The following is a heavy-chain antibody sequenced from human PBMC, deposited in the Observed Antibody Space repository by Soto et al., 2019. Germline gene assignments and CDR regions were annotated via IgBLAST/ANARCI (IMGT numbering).Heavy chain of an antibody. Sequence: VQLVESGGGVVQPGRSLRLSCAASGFIFSSYAMHWVRQAPCKGLEWVAVISYDGSNKYYADSVKGRFTISRDNSKNTLYLQMNSLRAEDKAVYYCAREGRIAVGFDYWGQGTLVTVSS. V-gene: IGHV3-30-3*01. CDR2: ISYDGSNK. J-gene: IGHJ4*02. D-gene: IGHD6-19*01. CDR1: GFIFSSYA. CDR3: AREGRIAVGFDY.